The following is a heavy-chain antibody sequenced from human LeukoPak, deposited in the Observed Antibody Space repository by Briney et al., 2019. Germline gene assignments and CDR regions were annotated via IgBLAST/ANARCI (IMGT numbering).Heavy chain of an antibody. V-gene: IGHV3-21*06. D-gene: IGHD6-6*01. CDR1: GFTFSDYS. Sequence: GGSLRLSCGASGFTFSDYSINWVRQAPGKGLEWVSSISGSGSHIYYADSLKGRFTISRDNAKNSVSLQMNSLRADDTAVYYGAKDPWGRSSFWGQGTPVIVSS. J-gene: IGHJ4*02. CDR2: ISGSGSHI. CDR3: AKDPWGRSSF.